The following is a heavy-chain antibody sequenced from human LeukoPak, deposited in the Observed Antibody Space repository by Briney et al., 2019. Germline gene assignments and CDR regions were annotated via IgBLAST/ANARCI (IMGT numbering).Heavy chain of an antibody. J-gene: IGHJ4*02. CDR2: ISAYNGNT. Sequence: ASVKVSCKASGYTFTSYGISWVRQAPGQGLEGMGWISAYNGNTKYVQKFQGRVTNTTDKSTNKAYMDLSRLRYRHTASYYFPRIYNYDTSGYYDWGQGTLVTVSS. CDR3: PRIYNYDTSGYYD. D-gene: IGHD3-22*01. V-gene: IGHV1-18*01. CDR1: GYTFTSYG.